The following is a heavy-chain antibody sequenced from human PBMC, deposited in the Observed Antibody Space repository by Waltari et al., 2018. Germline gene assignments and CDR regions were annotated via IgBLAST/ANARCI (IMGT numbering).Heavy chain of an antibody. CDR2: IYSSETNNYNPALNGIT. V-gene: IGHV4-4*07. Sequence: QVQLQESGPGLVKASETLSLTCAVSGGSISSYYWSWVRPPAGKGLEWIGRIYSSETNNYNPALNGITNYNPSLKSRVTMSVDKSKNQFSLKVTSVTAADTAVYYCARGGGDYPRNWFDPWGQGTLVTVSS. CDR3: ARGGGDYPRNWFDP. D-gene: IGHD4-17*01. J-gene: IGHJ5*02. CDR1: GGSISSYY.